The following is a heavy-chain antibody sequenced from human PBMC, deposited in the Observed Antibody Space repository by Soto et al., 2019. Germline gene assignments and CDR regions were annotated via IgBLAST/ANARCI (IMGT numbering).Heavy chain of an antibody. CDR3: ARDSYGDYDYYYYMDV. V-gene: IGHV3-66*01. CDR1: GFTVSSNY. D-gene: IGHD4-17*01. CDR2: IYSGGST. J-gene: IGHJ6*03. Sequence: GGSLSLSCAASGFTVSSNYMSWVRQAPGKGLEWVSVIYSGGSTYYADSMKGRFTISRDNSKNTLYLQMNSLRAEDTAVYYCARDSYGDYDYYYYMDVWGKGTTVTVSS.